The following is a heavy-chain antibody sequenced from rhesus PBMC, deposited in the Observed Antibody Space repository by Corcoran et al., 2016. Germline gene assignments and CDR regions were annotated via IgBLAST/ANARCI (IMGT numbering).Heavy chain of an antibody. CDR2: IDPSDSET. Sequence: EVQLVQSGAEVKRPGESLKISCKTSGYSFTSYWISWVRQMPGKGLGGRGAIDPSDSETRSSPSFPGQVTISADKSITTTYLQWSSLKASDSATYYCAKRSGYYFDYWGQGVLVTVSS. D-gene: IGHD1-44*02. J-gene: IGHJ4*01. CDR3: AKRSGYYFDY. V-gene: IGHV5-2*01. CDR1: GYSFTSYW.